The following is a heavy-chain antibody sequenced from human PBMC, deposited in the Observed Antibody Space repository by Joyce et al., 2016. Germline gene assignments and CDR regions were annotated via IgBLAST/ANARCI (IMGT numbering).Heavy chain of an antibody. Sequence: EVHLVESGGGLVKPGGSLRLSCAASGFTFSNYNMNWVRTAPGRGLEWVSSINSGTTYKYYADSVQGRFTISRDNAKNSLYLQMNSLRAEDTAVYYCARDLGYFDYWGQGTLVTVSS. CDR2: INSGTTYK. V-gene: IGHV3-21*01. CDR3: ARDLGYFDY. J-gene: IGHJ4*02. CDR1: GFTFSNYN.